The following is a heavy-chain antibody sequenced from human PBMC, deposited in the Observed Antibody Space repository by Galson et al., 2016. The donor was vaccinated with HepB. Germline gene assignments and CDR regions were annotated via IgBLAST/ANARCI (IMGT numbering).Heavy chain of an antibody. D-gene: IGHD5-12*01. Sequence: QSGAEVKKPGESLTISCKGSGDTLSSYWVGWVRQMPGKGLEWMGIVYVGDSETRYSPSFQGQVTISADKSNTAYLQWSVLQASDSAMYYCGTVPYREAVAVWGQGTKVTVSS. CDR3: GTVPYREAVAV. J-gene: IGHJ3*01. CDR1: GDTLSSYW. V-gene: IGHV5-51*03. CDR2: VYVGDSET.